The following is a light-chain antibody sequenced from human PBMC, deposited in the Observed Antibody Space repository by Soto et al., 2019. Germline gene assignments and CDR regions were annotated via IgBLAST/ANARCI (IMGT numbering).Light chain of an antibody. CDR2: EVS. V-gene: IGLV7-46*01. CDR3: SSYLPTSILYV. CDR1: TGTVTSGHF. Sequence: QTVVTQEPSLTVSPGGTVTLTCGSSTGTVTSGHFPYWFQQKPGQAPRTLIYEVSNRPSGVSNRFSASKSGNTASLTISGLQAEDEADYYCSSYLPTSILYVFGTGTKLTVL. J-gene: IGLJ1*01.